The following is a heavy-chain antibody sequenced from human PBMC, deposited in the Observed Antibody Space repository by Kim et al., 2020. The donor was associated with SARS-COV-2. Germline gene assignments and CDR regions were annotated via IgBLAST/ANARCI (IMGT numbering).Heavy chain of an antibody. V-gene: IGHV3-23*01. CDR2: ISGSGGST. D-gene: IGHD3-10*01. CDR3: AKVGFGESTGELDY. Sequence: GGSLRLSCAASGFTFSSYAMSWVRQAPGKGLEWVSAISGSGGSTYYADSVKGRFTISRDNSKNTLYLQMNSLRAEDTAVYYCAKVGFGESTGELDYWGQGTLVTVSS. J-gene: IGHJ4*02. CDR1: GFTFSSYA.